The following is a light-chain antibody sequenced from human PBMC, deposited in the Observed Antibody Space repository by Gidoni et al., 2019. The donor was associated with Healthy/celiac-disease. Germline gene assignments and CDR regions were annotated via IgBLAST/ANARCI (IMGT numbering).Light chain of an antibody. V-gene: IGKV3-20*01. J-gene: IGKJ4*01. CDR2: GAS. CDR1: QSVSSSY. Sequence: IVLTQSPGTLSLSPGERATLSCRASQSVSSSYLAWYQQKPGQAPRLLIYGASSRATGIPDRFSGSGSGTDFPLTISRLEPEDFAVYYCQQYGSSPLTCGGGTKVEIK. CDR3: QQYGSSPLT.